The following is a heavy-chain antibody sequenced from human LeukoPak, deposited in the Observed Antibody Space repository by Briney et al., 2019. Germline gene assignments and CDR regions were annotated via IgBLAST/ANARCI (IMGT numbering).Heavy chain of an antibody. V-gene: IGHV3-33*01. Sequence: GGSLRLSCAASGFTFSNYGMHWVRQAPGKGLEWVAVIWYDGSNKYYTDSVKGRFTISRDNPKNTLYLQMNSLRAEDTAVYYCARDPSHYYSDYWGQGTLVTVSS. CDR1: GFTFSNYG. CDR3: ARDPSHYYSDY. CDR2: IWYDGSNK. J-gene: IGHJ4*02.